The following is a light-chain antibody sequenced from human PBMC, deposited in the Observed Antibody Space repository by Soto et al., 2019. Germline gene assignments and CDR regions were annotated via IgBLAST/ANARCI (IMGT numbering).Light chain of an antibody. CDR3: TSYTSSSTVV. CDR2: EVS. V-gene: IGLV2-14*01. J-gene: IGLJ2*01. CDR1: GSDVGGYNY. Sequence: QSVLTQPAPVSGSPGHSITISCTGTGSDVGGYNYVSWYQQHPGKAPKLVIYEVSNRPSGVSNRFSGAKSGNTASLTISGLQAEDEADYYCTSYTSSSTVVFGGGTKLTVL.